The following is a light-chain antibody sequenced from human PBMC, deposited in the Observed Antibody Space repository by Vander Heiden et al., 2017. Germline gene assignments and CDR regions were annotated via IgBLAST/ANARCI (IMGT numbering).Light chain of an antibody. CDR1: SSDVGGFNF. CDR2: EVS. Sequence: QSALTQPPSASGSPGQSVTISCTGTSSDVGGFNFVSWYQQYPGKAPKLMISEVSKRPSGVPDRFSGSKSGNTASLTVSGLQAEDEADYYCSSYGGSNNLVFGGGTKLTV. V-gene: IGLV2-8*01. CDR3: SSYGGSNNLV. J-gene: IGLJ2*01.